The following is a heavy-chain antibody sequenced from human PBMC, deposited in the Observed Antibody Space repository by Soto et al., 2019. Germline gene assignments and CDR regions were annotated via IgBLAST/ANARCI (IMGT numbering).Heavy chain of an antibody. CDR1: CYTFIIYG. V-gene: IGHV1-18*01. Sequence: SGKVSFKASCYTFIIYGITWVRQAPGQGLEWMGWISANDGNTHYAQKFQGRVTMTTDTSTSTAYMEVRSLRSDDTAVYYCARKGTGAPVDSWGQGTLVTVSS. D-gene: IGHD1-1*01. CDR3: ARKGTGAPVDS. CDR2: ISANDGNT. J-gene: IGHJ4*02.